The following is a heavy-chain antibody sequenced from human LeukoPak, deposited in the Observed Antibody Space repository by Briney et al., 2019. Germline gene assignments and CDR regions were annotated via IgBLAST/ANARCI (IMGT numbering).Heavy chain of an antibody. D-gene: IGHD1-26*01. CDR3: AKEGGSYYAGQDYFDY. CDR1: GFTFSSYA. J-gene: IGHJ4*02. CDR2: ISGSGGST. V-gene: IGHV3-23*01. Sequence: PGRSLRLSCAASGFTFSSYAMSWVRQAPGKGLEWVSAISGSGGSTYYADSVKGRFTISRDNSKNTLYLQMNSLRAEDTAVYYCAKEGGSYYAGQDYFDYWGQGTLVTVSS.